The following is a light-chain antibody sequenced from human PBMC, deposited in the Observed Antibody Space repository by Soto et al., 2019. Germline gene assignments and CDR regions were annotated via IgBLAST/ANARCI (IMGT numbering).Light chain of an antibody. CDR3: QSYDSSNHRVV. CDR2: EDN. V-gene: IGLV6-57*04. J-gene: IGLJ2*01. CDR1: SGSIASNY. Sequence: NFMLTQPHSVSESPGKTVTISCTRSSGSIASNYVQWYQQRPGSAPTTVIYEDNQRPSGVPDRFSGSIDSSSNSASLTISGLKTEDEADYYCQSYDSSNHRVVFGGGTQLTV.